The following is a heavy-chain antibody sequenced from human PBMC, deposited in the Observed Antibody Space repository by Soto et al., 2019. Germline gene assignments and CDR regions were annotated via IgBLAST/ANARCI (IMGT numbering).Heavy chain of an antibody. CDR1: GFSLSTSGMC. J-gene: IGHJ4*02. CDR2: IDWDDDK. Sequence: GSGPTLVNPTQTLTLTCTFSGFSLSTSGMCVSWIRQPPGKALEWLALIDWDDDKYYSTSLKTRLTISKDTSKNQVVLTMTNMDPVDTATYYCARQGGGDCYSRENYFDYWGQGTLVTVSS. CDR3: ARQGGGDCYSRENYFDY. V-gene: IGHV2-70*01. D-gene: IGHD2-21*02.